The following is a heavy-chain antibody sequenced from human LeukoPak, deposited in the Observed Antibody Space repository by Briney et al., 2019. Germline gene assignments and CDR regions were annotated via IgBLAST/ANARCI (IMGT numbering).Heavy chain of an antibody. Sequence: PGGSLRLSCVASGFTFSSYAMHWVRQAPGKGLEWVALISYDGSNKYYADSVKGRFTISRDNSKNTLYLQMNSLRAEDTAVYYCARSEQQDFGDYEFDYWGQGTLVTVSS. CDR3: ARSEQQDFGDYEFDY. V-gene: IGHV3-30-3*01. CDR1: GFTFSSYA. CDR2: ISYDGSNK. J-gene: IGHJ4*02. D-gene: IGHD4-17*01.